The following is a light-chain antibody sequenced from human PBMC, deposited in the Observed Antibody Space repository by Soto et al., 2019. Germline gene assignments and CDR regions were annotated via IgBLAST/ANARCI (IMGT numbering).Light chain of an antibody. CDR3: QQYNTWHPKMA. J-gene: IGKJ1*01. Sequence: VVTQSPATLSVFPGETATLSCRASQSVSSALAWYQQRPCQATRLLIYGASTRSTGIPARFRGSGSGTEFRLTISSLQSEDFATYYCQQYNTWHPKMAFGRGTKVEIK. V-gene: IGKV3-15*01. CDR1: QSVSSA. CDR2: GAS.